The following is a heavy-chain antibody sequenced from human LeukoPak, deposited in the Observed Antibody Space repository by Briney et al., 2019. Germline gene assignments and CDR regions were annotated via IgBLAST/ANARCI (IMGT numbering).Heavy chain of an antibody. D-gene: IGHD2-2*01. J-gene: IGHJ4*02. Sequence: GGSLRLSCAASGFTFSSYAMSWVRQAPGKGLEWVSAISGSGGSTYYADSVKGRFTISRDNSKNTLYLQMNSLRAEDTAVYYCAKGGRIVVVPAAVDYWGQGTLVTVSS. CDR2: ISGSGGST. V-gene: IGHV3-23*01. CDR1: GFTFSSYA. CDR3: AKGGRIVVVPAAVDY.